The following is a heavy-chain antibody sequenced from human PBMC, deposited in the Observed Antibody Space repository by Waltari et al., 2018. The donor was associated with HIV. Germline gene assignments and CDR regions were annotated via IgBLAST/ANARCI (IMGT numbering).Heavy chain of an antibody. J-gene: IGHJ4*02. CDR3: ASRGNYYFDY. V-gene: IGHV4-39*01. D-gene: IGHD1-7*01. CDR1: GGSISSSSSY. Sequence: QLQLQESGPGLVKPSETLSLTCTVSGGSISSSSSYWGWLRQPPGKGLEWIGSSYYSGSTYYNPSLKSRVTISVDTSKNQFSLKLSSVTAADTAVYYCASRGNYYFDYWGQGTLVTVSS. CDR2: SYYSGST.